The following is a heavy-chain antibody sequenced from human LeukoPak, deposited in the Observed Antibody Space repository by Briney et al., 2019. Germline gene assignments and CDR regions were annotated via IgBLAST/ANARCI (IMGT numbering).Heavy chain of an antibody. CDR3: AKAYYDSSGLDAFDI. V-gene: IGHV3-23*01. J-gene: IGHJ3*02. CDR2: ISGSGGST. Sequence: GGSLTLSCAASGFTLSSYGMRWLRQAPGTGLEWVAAISGSGGSTYYADSVQGRFTISRDNSKNTLYLQMNSLRAEDTAVYYCAKAYYDSSGLDAFDIWGQGTMVTVSS. D-gene: IGHD3-22*01. CDR1: GFTLSSYG.